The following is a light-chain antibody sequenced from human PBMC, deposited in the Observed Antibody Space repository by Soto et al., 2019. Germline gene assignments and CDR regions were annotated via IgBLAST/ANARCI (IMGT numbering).Light chain of an antibody. V-gene: IGKV1-5*03. J-gene: IGKJ4*01. CDR3: QQYNSNPLT. Sequence: DIQMTQSPSTLSASVGDRVTITCRASQSVSTWLAWYQQKPGKVPKLLIYKAYSLESGVPSRFSGSGSGTEFTLTISSLQPDDFSTYYCQQYNSNPLTFGGGTKVDIK. CDR1: QSVSTW. CDR2: KAY.